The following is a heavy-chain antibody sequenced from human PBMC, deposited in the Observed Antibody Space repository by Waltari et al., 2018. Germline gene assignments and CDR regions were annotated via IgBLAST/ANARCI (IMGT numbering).Heavy chain of an antibody. D-gene: IGHD3-16*01. Sequence: QVQLVQSGAEVKKPGASVKVSCKASGYTFTSYAMHWVRQAPGQRLEWMGWINAGNGNTKYSQKFQGRVTITRDTSASTAYMELSSLRSEDTAVYYCARVWGRVGFYYFDYWGQGTLVTVSS. CDR1: GYTFTSYA. CDR3: ARVWGRVGFYYFDY. V-gene: IGHV1-3*01. J-gene: IGHJ4*02. CDR2: INAGNGNT.